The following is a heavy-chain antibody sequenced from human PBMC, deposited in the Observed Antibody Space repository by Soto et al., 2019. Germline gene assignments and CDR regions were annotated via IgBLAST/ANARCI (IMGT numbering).Heavy chain of an antibody. CDR2: LYYSGGT. CDR1: GVSISSSSYY. J-gene: IGHJ4*02. V-gene: IGHV4-39*01. CDR3: ARQQTGYCSSTSCYQIDY. D-gene: IGHD2-2*03. Sequence: QLQLQESGPGLVKPSETLSLTCTVSGVSISSSSYYWGWIRQPPGKGLEWIGSLYYSGGTYYNPSLKSRVTISVHTSKNQFSRRRSSVTAADTAVYYCARQQTGYCSSTSCYQIDYWGQGTLVTVSS.